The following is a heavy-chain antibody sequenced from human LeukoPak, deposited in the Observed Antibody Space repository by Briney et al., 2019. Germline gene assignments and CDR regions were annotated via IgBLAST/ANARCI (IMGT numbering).Heavy chain of an antibody. CDR3: ARGGYSYGPFDY. J-gene: IGHJ4*02. CDR2: IYPADSDT. D-gene: IGHD5-18*01. V-gene: IGHV5-51*01. Sequence: GESLKISCKGFGYNFTTYWIGWVRQMPGTSLEWMGIIYPADSDTRYSPSFQGQVTISDDKSIRTAYLQSSSLKASDTAIYYCARGGYSYGPFDYWGQGTLVTVSS. CDR1: GYNFTTYW.